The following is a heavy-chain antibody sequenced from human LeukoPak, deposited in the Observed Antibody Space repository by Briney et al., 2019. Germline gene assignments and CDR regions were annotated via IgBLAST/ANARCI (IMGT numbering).Heavy chain of an antibody. CDR1: GGSFSGYY. Sequence: SETLSLTCAVYGGSFSGYYWSWIRQPPGKGLEWIGEINHSGSTNYNPSLKSRVTISVDTSKNQFSLKLSSVTAGDTAVYYCARGSRQWLVRYFDYWGQGTLVTVSS. V-gene: IGHV4-34*01. CDR3: ARGSRQWLVRYFDY. J-gene: IGHJ4*02. D-gene: IGHD6-19*01. CDR2: INHSGST.